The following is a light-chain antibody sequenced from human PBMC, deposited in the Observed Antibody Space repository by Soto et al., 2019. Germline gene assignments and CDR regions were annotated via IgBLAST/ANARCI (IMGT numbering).Light chain of an antibody. CDR3: QKYNSAPWT. V-gene: IGKV1-27*01. Sequence: DIQMTQSPSSLSASVGDRVTITCRASQGISHYLAWYQQKPGKLPNLLIYVASTLQSGVPSRFSGSGSGTDFTLTISSLQPEDVATYYCQKYNSAPWTFGQGTKVEIK. CDR2: VAS. CDR1: QGISHY. J-gene: IGKJ1*01.